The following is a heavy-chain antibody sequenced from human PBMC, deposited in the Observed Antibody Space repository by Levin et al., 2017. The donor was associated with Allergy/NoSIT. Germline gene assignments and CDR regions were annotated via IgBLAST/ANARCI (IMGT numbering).Heavy chain of an antibody. Sequence: LRLSCTVSGGSISSGSYYWSWIRQPAGKGLEWIGRIYTSGSTNYNPSLKSRVTISVDTSKNQFSLKLSSVTAADTAVYYCARVIPRGHWFDPWGQGTLVTVSS. CDR3: ARVIPRGHWFDP. V-gene: IGHV4-61*02. D-gene: IGHD3-16*02. J-gene: IGHJ5*02. CDR1: GGSISSGSYY. CDR2: IYTSGST.